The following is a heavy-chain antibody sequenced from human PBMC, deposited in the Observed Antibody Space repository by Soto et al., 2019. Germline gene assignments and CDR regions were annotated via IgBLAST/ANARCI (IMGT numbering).Heavy chain of an antibody. CDR3: ASGIQLWLRRINNGYSG. J-gene: IGHJ4*02. Sequence: VASVKVSCTAPGGTFSTYAISWVRQAPGQGLEWMGGIIPMFGTANYAQRFQDRVTITADESTNTVYMELSSLRSEDTAVYFCASGIQLWLRRINNGYSGWGQGTLVTVSS. V-gene: IGHV1-69*13. CDR1: GGTFSTYA. D-gene: IGHD5-18*01. CDR2: IIPMFGTA.